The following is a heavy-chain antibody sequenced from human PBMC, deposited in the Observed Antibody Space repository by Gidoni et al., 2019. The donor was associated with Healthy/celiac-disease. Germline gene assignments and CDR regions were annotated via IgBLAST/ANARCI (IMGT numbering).Heavy chain of an antibody. CDR1: GFTFSRYA. Sequence: EVQLLESGGGLVQPGGSLRVACAAGGFTFSRYAMSWVRQAPGKVLEWVSAISGSGGSTYYADSVKGRFTISRDNSKNTLYLQMNSLRAEDTAVYYCAKDQDPLTRGGDCYDYWGQGTLVTVSS. CDR2: ISGSGGST. J-gene: IGHJ4*02. CDR3: AKDQDPLTRGGDCYDY. V-gene: IGHV3-23*01. D-gene: IGHD2-21*01.